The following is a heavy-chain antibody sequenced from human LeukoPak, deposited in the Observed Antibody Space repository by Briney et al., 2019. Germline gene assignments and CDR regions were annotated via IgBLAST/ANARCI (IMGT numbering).Heavy chain of an antibody. V-gene: IGHV3-11*01. D-gene: IGHD6-19*01. CDR2: ISSSGGTM. CDR1: GFTFSDYY. CDR3: AARKSSEGNY. Sequence: PGGSLRLSCAASGFTFSDYYMSWIRQAPGKGLEWVSYISSSGGTMSYTESVKGRFTISRDNAKNSLYLQMNSLRAEGTAVYYCAARKSSEGNYWGQGTLVTVSS. J-gene: IGHJ4*02.